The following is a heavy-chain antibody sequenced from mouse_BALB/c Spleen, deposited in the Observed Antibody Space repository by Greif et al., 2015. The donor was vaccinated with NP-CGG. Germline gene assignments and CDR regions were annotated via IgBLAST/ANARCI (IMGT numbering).Heavy chain of an antibody. V-gene: IGHV5-6-5*01. CDR2: ISSGGST. CDR3: ASVPTAWFAY. J-gene: IGHJ3*01. Sequence: EVKLVESGGGLVKPGGSLKLSCAASGFTFSSYAMSWVRQTPEKRLEWVASISSGGSTYYPDSVKGRFTISRDNARNILYLQMSSLRSEDTAMYYCASVPTAWFAYWGQGTLVTVSA. CDR1: GFTFSSYA. D-gene: IGHD1-1*01.